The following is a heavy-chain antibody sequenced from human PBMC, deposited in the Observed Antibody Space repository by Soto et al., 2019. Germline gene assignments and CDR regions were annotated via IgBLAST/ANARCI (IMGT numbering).Heavy chain of an antibody. V-gene: IGHV3-33*01. J-gene: IGHJ4*02. CDR2: IWYDGSNK. CDR3: ARVGYYYDSSGYYPFDY. Sequence: PGGSLRVSCAASGFTFSSYGMHWVRQAPGKGLEWVAVIWYDGSNKYYADSVKGRFTISRDNSKNTLYLQMNSLRAEDTAVYYCARVGYYYDSSGYYPFDYWGQGTLVTVSS. D-gene: IGHD3-22*01. CDR1: GFTFSSYG.